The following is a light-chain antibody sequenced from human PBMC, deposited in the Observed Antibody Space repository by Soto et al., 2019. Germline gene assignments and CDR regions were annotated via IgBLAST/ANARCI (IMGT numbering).Light chain of an antibody. CDR2: DAS. V-gene: IGKV3-11*01. CDR1: QSVSTA. Sequence: EIVLTQSPATLSLSPGERATLSCRASQSVSTALAWYQQKPGQAPRLLIYDASIRATGIPARFSGSGSGTDFTLTINSLQPEDFAVYYCQQRSDWPTFGGGTKVEIK. J-gene: IGKJ4*01. CDR3: QQRSDWPT.